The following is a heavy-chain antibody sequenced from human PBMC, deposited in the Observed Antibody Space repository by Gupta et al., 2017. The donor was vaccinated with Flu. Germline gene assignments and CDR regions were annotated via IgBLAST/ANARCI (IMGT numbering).Heavy chain of an antibody. V-gene: IGHV3-9*01. CDR1: GFTFDDYA. J-gene: IGHJ4*02. CDR2: VSWSSGKI. CDR3: ARDIAQTPAMAVSGIDY. Sequence: EVHLVESGGGVVQPGRSLRLSCAASGFTFDDYAMHWVRQVPGKGPEWVSAVSWSSGKIMYADSVKGRFTISRDNAKNFVYLQMNSLRPEDTALYYCARDIAQTPAMAVSGIDYWGQGTLVSVSS. D-gene: IGHD5-18*01.